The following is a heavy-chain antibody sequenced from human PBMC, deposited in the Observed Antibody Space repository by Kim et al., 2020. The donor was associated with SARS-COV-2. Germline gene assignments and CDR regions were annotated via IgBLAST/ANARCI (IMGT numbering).Heavy chain of an antibody. CDR1: GFTFDDYA. J-gene: IGHJ3*02. D-gene: IGHD6-13*01. Sequence: GGSLRLSCAASGFTFDDYAMHWVRQAPGKGLEWVSGISWNSGSIGYADSVKGRFTISRDNAKNSLYLQMNSLRAEDTALYYCAKDLWSSSSWYGAFDIWGQGTMVTVSS. V-gene: IGHV3-9*01. CDR2: ISWNSGSI. CDR3: AKDLWSSSSWYGAFDI.